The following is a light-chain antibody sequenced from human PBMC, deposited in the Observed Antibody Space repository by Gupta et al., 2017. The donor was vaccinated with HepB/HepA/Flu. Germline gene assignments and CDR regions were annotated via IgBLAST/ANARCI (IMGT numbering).Light chain of an antibody. Sequence: QSALTQPASVPGSPGQSITISCTGTSSDVGSYNLVSWYQQHPGKATKLMIYEVSKRPSGVSNRFSGSKSGNTASLTISGLQAEDEADYYCCSDAGSYVFGTGTKVTVL. CDR3: CSDAGSYV. J-gene: IGLJ1*01. CDR2: EVS. CDR1: SSDVGSYNL. V-gene: IGLV2-23*02.